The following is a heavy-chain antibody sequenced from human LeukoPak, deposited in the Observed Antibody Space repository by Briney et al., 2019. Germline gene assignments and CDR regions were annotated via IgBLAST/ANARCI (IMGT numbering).Heavy chain of an antibody. CDR2: MNPNSGNT. V-gene: IGHV1-8*02. Sequence: ASVKVSCKASGYTFTSYDINWVRQATGQGLEWMGWMNPNSGNTGYAQKLQGRVTMTTDTSTSTAYMELRSLRSDDTAVYYCARLRPYSHDAFDIWGQGTMVTVSS. CDR1: GYTFTSYD. CDR3: ARLRPYSHDAFDI. J-gene: IGHJ3*02. D-gene: IGHD2-15*01.